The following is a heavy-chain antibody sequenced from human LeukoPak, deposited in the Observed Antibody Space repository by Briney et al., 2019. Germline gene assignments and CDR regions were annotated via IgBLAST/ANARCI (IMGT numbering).Heavy chain of an antibody. CDR3: ARCHRSKHWFGFSGFAIDI. V-gene: IGHV3-48*03. D-gene: IGHD3-10*01. CDR2: ISSSGSTI. J-gene: IGHJ3*02. CDR1: GFTFSSYE. Sequence: GGSLRLSCAASGFTFSSYEMNWARQAPGKGLEWVSYISSSGSTIYYADSVKGRFTISRDNAKNSLYLQMNSLRAEDTAVYYCARCHRSKHWFGFSGFAIDIWGQGTMVTVSS.